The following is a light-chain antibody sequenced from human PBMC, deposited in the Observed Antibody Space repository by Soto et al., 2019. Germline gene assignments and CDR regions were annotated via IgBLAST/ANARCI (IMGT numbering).Light chain of an antibody. CDR1: GGDIGGSDS. CDR3: ASFTRSNIML. J-gene: IGLJ3*02. CDR2: EVN. V-gene: IGLV2-14*01. Sequence: QSALTQPVSVSGSPGRSITISCTGTGGDIGGSDSVSWYQRHPGGAPRLLIYEVNNRPSGVSDRFSASKSGDTASLTISGLQPEDEAEYFCASFTRSNIMLFGGGTKVTVL.